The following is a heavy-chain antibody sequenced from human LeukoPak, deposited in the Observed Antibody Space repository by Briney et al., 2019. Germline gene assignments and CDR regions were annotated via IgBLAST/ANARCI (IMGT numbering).Heavy chain of an antibody. V-gene: IGHV3-30-3*01. D-gene: IGHD2-2*01. J-gene: IGHJ6*02. CDR3: ARGPYCSSTSCYLTDYYGMDV. Sequence: GGSLRLSCAASGFTFSSYAMHWVRQVPGKGLEWVAVISYDGSNKYYADSVKGRFTISRDNSKNTLYLQMNSLRAEDTAVYYCARGPYCSSTSCYLTDYYGMDVWGQGTTVTVSS. CDR1: GFTFSSYA. CDR2: ISYDGSNK.